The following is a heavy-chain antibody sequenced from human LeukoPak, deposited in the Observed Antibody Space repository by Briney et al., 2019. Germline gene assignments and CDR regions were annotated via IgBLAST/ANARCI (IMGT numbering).Heavy chain of an antibody. J-gene: IGHJ4*02. V-gene: IGHV3-64D*06. CDR3: VRSYGSGTYIDY. Sequence: GGSLRLSCSASGFNFSSYAMYWVRQAPGKGLEYVSGISGNGGSTYHADAVKGRFTISRDNSKNTLNLQMSSLRAEDTAVYLCVRSYGSGTYIDYWGQGTLVTVSS. D-gene: IGHD3-10*01. CDR2: ISGNGGST. CDR1: GFNFSSYA.